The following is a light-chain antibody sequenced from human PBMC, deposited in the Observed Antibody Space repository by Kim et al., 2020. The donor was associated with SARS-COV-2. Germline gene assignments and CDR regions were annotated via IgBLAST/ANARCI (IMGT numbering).Light chain of an antibody. V-gene: IGLV3-1*01. Sequence: PGQTASITCSGDKLGDKYACWYQQKPGQSPVLVIYQDSKRPSGIPERFSGSNSGNTATLTISGTQAMDEADYYCQAWDSSTPGVVFGGGTQLTVL. CDR3: QAWDSSTPGVV. CDR2: QDS. CDR1: KLGDKY. J-gene: IGLJ2*01.